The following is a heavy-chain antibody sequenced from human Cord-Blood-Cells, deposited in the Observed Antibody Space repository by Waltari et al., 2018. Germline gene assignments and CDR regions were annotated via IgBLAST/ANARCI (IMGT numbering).Heavy chain of an antibody. CDR3: AKHKGDYDAFDI. D-gene: IGHD4-17*01. J-gene: IGHJ3*02. CDR2: ISYDGSNK. V-gene: IGHV3-30*18. CDR1: GFTFSSYG. Sequence: QVQLVESGGGVVQPGRSLRLSCAASGFTFSSYGMHWVRQAPGKGLEGVAFISYDGSNKYYADSVKGRFTISRDNSKNTLYLQMNSLRAEDTAVYYCAKHKGDYDAFDIWGQGTMVTVSS.